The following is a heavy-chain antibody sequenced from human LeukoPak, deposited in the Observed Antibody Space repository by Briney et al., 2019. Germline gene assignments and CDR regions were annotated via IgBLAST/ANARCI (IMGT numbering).Heavy chain of an antibody. Sequence: SETLSLTCTVSGGSISSGGSYWSWIRQHPGKGLEWIGYIYYSGSTYYNPSLKSRVTISVDTSKNQFSLKLSSVTAADTAVYYCARGTGTTAEDWGQGTLVTVSS. CDR1: GGSISSGGSY. J-gene: IGHJ4*02. CDR2: IYYSGST. D-gene: IGHD1-7*01. CDR3: ARGTGTTAED. V-gene: IGHV4-31*03.